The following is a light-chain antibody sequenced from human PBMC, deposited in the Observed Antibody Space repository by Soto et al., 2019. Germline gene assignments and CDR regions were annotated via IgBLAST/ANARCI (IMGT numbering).Light chain of an antibody. CDR1: SSDVGGYNY. CDR3: CSYAGTYTFEV. J-gene: IGLJ1*01. CDR2: DVS. Sequence: LTQPRSVSGSPGQSVTISCTGTSSDVGGYNYVSWYQQHPGKAPKVMIYDVSKRPSGVPDRFSGSKSGNTASLTISGLQAGDEADYYCCSYAGTYTFEVFGTGTKVTVL. V-gene: IGLV2-11*01.